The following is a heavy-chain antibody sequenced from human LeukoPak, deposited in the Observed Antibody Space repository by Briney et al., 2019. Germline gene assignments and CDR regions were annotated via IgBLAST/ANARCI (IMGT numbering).Heavy chain of an antibody. J-gene: IGHJ5*02. V-gene: IGHV3-21*01. Sequence: KTGGSLRLSCAASGFTFSSYSMNWVRQAPGKGLEWVSSISSSSSYIYYADSVKGRFTISRDNAKNSLYLQMNSLRAEDTAVYYCARQGQQLVYPHTFNWFDPWGQGTLVTVSS. D-gene: IGHD6-13*01. CDR3: ARQGQQLVYPHTFNWFDP. CDR1: GFTFSSYS. CDR2: ISSSSSYI.